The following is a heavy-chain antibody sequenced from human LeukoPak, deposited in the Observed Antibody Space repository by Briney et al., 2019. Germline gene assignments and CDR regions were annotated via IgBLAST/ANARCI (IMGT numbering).Heavy chain of an antibody. J-gene: IGHJ4*02. D-gene: IGHD5-18*01. CDR1: GFTFSSYA. V-gene: IGHV3-23*01. Sequence: PGGSLRPSCAASGFTFSSYAMSWVRQAPRKGLEWVSAISGSGGSTYYADSVKGRFTISRDNSKNTLYLQMNSLRAEDTAVYYCAKRSWSYGFRWGQGTLVTVSS. CDR2: ISGSGGST. CDR3: AKRSWSYGFR.